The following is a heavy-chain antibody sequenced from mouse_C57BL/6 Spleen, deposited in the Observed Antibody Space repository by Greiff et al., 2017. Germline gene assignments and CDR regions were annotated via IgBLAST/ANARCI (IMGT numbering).Heavy chain of an antibody. CDR2: INPSTGGT. D-gene: IGHD3-2*02. V-gene: IGHV1-42*01. Sequence: VQLQQSGPELVKPGASVKLSCKASGYSFTGYYMNWVKQSPEKSLEWIGEINPSTGGTNYNQKFKAKATLTVDKSSSTAYMQLKGLTSEDSAVYYCARLAQATACFAYWGQGTLVTVSA. CDR3: ARLAQATACFAY. J-gene: IGHJ3*01. CDR1: GYSFTGYY.